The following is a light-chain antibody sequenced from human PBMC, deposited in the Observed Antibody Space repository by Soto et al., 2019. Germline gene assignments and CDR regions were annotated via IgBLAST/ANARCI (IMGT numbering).Light chain of an antibody. CDR1: RSDGGGYEY. CDR2: DVN. J-gene: IGLJ2*01. CDR3: SSYSSSSTSVL. Sequence: QSALTQPASVSGSPGQSIAISCSGTRSDGGGYEYVSWYQQHPAKVPKLLIYDVNNRPSGVSTRFSGSKSGNTASLTISGLQAEDEAFYYCSSYSSSSTSVLFGAGTKVTVL. V-gene: IGLV2-14*03.